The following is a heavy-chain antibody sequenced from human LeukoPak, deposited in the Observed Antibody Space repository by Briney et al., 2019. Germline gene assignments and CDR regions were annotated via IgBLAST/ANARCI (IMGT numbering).Heavy chain of an antibody. V-gene: IGHV1-69*13. D-gene: IGHD3-22*01. CDR1: GGTFSSYA. CDR3: AHYDSSGYYSNYFDY. Sequence: ASVKVSCKASGGTFSSYATSWVRQAPGQGLEWMGGIIPIFGTANYAQKFQGRVTITADESTSTAYMELSSLRSEDTAVYYCAHYDSSGYYSNYFDYWGQGTLVTVSS. J-gene: IGHJ4*02. CDR2: IIPIFGTA.